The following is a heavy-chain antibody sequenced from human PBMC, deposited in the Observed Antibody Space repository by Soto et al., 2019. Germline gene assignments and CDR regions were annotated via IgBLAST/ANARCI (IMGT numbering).Heavy chain of an antibody. CDR2: ISGSGGST. CDR3: ESRSSGWYFAY. D-gene: IGHD6-19*01. J-gene: IGHJ4*02. CDR1: GFTFSTYA. Sequence: GGSLRLSCAASGFTFSTYAMTWVRQAPGKGLEWVSAISGSGGSTYYADSVKGRFTISRDNSKNTLYLQMNSLRAEDTAVYYCESRSSGWYFAYWGQGTLVTVS. V-gene: IGHV3-23*01.